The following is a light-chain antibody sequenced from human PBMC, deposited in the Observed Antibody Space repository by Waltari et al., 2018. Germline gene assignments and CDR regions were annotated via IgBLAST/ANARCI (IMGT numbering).Light chain of an antibody. CDR1: QSISSW. CDR2: KAS. CDR3: QQYNSYPT. J-gene: IGKJ4*01. Sequence: DIQMTQSPSTLSASVGDRVTITCRASQSISSWLAWYQHKPCKAPKLLIYKASSLASGVPSRFSGSGSGTEFTITISSLQPDDFATYYCQQYNSYPTFGGGTKVEIK. V-gene: IGKV1-5*03.